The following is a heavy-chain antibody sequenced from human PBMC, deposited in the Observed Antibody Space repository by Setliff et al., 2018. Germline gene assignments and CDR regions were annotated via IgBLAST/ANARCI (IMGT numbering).Heavy chain of an antibody. V-gene: IGHV3-7*01. CDR1: GFTFSSYS. D-gene: IGHD3-16*01. CDR3: ARDGGEY. Sequence: PGGSLRLSCAASGFTFSSYSMNWVRQAPGKGLEWVANIKEDGSEKYYMDSVKGRFTMSRDNAKNSLYLQMNSLRAEDTAVYYCARDGGEYWGQGTLVTVSS. CDR2: IKEDGSEK. J-gene: IGHJ4*02.